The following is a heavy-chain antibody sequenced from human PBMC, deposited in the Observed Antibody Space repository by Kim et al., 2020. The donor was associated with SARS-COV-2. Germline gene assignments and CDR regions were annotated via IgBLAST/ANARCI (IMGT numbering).Heavy chain of an antibody. D-gene: IGHD2-15*01. CDR3: ARDQGRRGYFDY. Sequence: TDSNPSLKSRVPILLDTSKNQFSLKLRSVTAADTAVYYCARDQGRRGYFDYWGQGTLVAVSS. V-gene: IGHV4-59*01. J-gene: IGHJ4*02. CDR2: T.